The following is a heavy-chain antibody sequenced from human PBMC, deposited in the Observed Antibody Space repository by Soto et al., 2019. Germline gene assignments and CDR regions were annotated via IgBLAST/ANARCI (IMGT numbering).Heavy chain of an antibody. V-gene: IGHV1-46*01. J-gene: IGHJ6*02. CDR1: CYTFTSYY. D-gene: IGHD6-6*01. CDR2: INPSGGST. Sequence: ASVKVSCQASCYTFTSYYMHWVRQAPGQGLEWMGIINPSGGSTSYAQKFQGRVTMTRDTSTSTVYMELSSLRSEDTAVYYCASRTQFLSSSECMDVWGQGTTVTVSS. CDR3: ASRTQFLSSSECMDV.